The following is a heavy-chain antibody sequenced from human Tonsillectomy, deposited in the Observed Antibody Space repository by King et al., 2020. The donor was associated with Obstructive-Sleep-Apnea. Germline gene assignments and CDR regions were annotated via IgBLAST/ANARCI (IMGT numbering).Heavy chain of an antibody. D-gene: IGHD6-19*01. CDR3: ARDIVAGTGYYGMDV. CDR1: GFSFSGYY. V-gene: IGHV3-11*06. J-gene: IGHJ6*02. CDR2: ISSSRSDT. Sequence: QLVQSGGGLVKPGGSLRLFCAASGFSFSGYYMSWIRQAPGKGLEDILYISSSRSDTNYAEPVQGRFSISRDNAKNSLYLQMNSLRAEDTAVYYCARDIVAGTGYYGMDVWGHGTTVTVSS.